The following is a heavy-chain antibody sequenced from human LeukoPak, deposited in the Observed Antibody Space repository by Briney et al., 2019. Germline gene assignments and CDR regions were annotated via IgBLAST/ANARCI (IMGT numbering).Heavy chain of an antibody. J-gene: IGHJ4*02. CDR2: ISSDGSIT. D-gene: IGHD1-26*01. CDR3: AKGKWYSGTYHFDY. CDR1: GFTFSTYW. V-gene: IGHV3-74*01. Sequence: PGGSLRLSCAASGFTFSTYWMHWVRQAPGKGLVWVSRISSDGSITGYADSVKGRFTISRDNAKNSLYLQMNSLRAEDTALYYCAKGKWYSGTYHFDYWGQGALVTVSS.